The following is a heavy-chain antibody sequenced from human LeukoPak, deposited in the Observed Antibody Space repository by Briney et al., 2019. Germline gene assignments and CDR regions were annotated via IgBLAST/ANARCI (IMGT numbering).Heavy chain of an antibody. CDR3: ARQGGSYSPLLY. Sequence: PSETLSLTCTVSGYSISSGYYWGWIRQPPGKGLEWIGSIYHSGSTYYNPSLKSRVTISVDTSKNQFSLKLSSVTAADTAVYYCARQGGSYSPLLYWGQGTLVTVSS. V-gene: IGHV4-38-2*02. J-gene: IGHJ4*02. CDR1: GYSISSGYY. CDR2: IYHSGST. D-gene: IGHD1-26*01.